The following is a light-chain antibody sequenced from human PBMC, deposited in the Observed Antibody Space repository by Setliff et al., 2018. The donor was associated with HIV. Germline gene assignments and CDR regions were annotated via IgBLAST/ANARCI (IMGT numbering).Light chain of an antibody. CDR3: CSYAGSYTPVI. Sequence: QSVLTQPRSVSGSPGQSVTISCTGTSSDAGSYNYVSWYQQHPGKAPKLMIYDVTKRPSGVPDRFSGSKSGNTASLTISGLQAEDEADYYCCSYAGSYTPVIFGGGTKVTVL. CDR1: SSDAGSYNY. J-gene: IGLJ2*01. CDR2: DVT. V-gene: IGLV2-11*01.